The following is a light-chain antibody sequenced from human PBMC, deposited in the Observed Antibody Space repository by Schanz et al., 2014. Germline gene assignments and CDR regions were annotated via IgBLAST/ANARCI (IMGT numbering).Light chain of an antibody. CDR3: QQYKSYWT. CDR2: DAS. J-gene: IGKJ1*01. CDR1: QSFNNW. Sequence: IQMTQSPSSLSASVGDRVTITCRASQSFNNWLAWYQQKPGKAPKVLISDASSLESGVPSRFSGSGSGTDFTLTISSLQPDDFATFYCQQYKSYWTFGQGTKVEIK. V-gene: IGKV1-5*01.